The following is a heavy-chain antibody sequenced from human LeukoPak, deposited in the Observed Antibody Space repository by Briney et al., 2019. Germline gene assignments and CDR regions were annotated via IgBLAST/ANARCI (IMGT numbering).Heavy chain of an antibody. CDR2: IWYDGSNK. D-gene: IGHD3-10*01. Sequence: PGGSLRLSCAASGFTFSSYGMHWVRQAPGKGLEWVAVIWYDGSNKYYADSVKGRFTISRDNSKNTLYLQMNSLRAEDTAVYYCAREARYGSGHNWFDPWGQGTPVTVSS. J-gene: IGHJ5*02. V-gene: IGHV3-33*01. CDR1: GFTFSSYG. CDR3: AREARYGSGHNWFDP.